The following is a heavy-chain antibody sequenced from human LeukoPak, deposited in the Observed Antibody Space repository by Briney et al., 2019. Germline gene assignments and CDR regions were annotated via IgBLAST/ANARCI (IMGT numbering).Heavy chain of an antibody. CDR3: ARWGAYGGNSDFDY. CDR2: VNHSGST. V-gene: IGHV4-34*01. J-gene: IGHJ4*02. CDR1: VGSFSGYY. D-gene: IGHD4-23*01. Sequence: SETLSLTCAVYVGSFSGYYWSWIRQPPGKGLEWIGEVNHSGSTYYNPSLKSRVTISVDTSKNQFSLKLSSVTAADTAVYYCARWGAYGGNSDFDYWGRGTLVTVSS.